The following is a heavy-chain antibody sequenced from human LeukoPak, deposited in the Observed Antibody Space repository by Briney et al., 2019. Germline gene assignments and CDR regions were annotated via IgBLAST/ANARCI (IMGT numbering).Heavy chain of an antibody. V-gene: IGHV1-46*01. CDR3: ARAADGGNYFDY. Sequence: ASVKVSCKAPGYTFTSYYMHWVRQAPGQGLEWMGIINPSGGSTSYAQKFQGRVTMTRDMSTSTVYMELSSLRSEDTAVYYCARAADGGNYFDYWGQGTLVTVSS. CDR2: INPSGGST. CDR1: GYTFTSYY. J-gene: IGHJ4*02. D-gene: IGHD4-23*01.